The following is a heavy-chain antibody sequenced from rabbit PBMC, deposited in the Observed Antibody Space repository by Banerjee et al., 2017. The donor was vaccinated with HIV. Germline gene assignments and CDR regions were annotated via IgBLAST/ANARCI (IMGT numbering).Heavy chain of an antibody. D-gene: IGHD4-2*01. J-gene: IGHJ3*01. CDR2: INTGSGST. CDR1: GFSFSRSYF. CDR3: VRDGNL. V-gene: IGHV1S40*01. Sequence: QSLEESGGDLVKPGASLTLTCTASGFSFSRSYFMCWVRQAPGKGLEWIACINTGSGSTWYASWAKGRFTISKTSSTTVDLKMTSLTAADTATYFCVRDGNLWGQGTLVTVS.